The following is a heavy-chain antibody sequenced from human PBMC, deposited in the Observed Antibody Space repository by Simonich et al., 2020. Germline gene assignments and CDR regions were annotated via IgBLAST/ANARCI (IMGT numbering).Heavy chain of an antibody. J-gene: IGHJ4*02. CDR1: GFTFSSYA. V-gene: IGHV3-23*01. CDR3: AKRSGVSITGTFDY. Sequence: EVQLLESGGGLVQPGGSLRLSCAASGFTFSSYAMSWVRQAPGKGLGWVSVMSGSGGSTYYADSGKGRFTISRDNSKNTLYLQMNSLRAEDTAVYYCAKRSGVSITGTFDYWGQGTLVTVSS. D-gene: IGHD1-7*01. CDR2: MSGSGGST.